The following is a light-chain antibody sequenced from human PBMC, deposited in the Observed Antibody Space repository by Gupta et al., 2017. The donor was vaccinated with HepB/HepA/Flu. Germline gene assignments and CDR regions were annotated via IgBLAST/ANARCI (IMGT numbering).Light chain of an antibody. Sequence: DIVMTQSPDSLAVSLGERATINCKSSQSLLFRSNNKNYLAWYQQKPGQPPKLLIYWASTRASGVPDRFIGSGYGTDFTLTISSRQAEDVAVYHCQQFENNAIYTFGQGTKLEIK. CDR2: WAS. CDR3: QQFENNAIYT. V-gene: IGKV4-1*01. CDR1: QSLLFRSNNKNY. J-gene: IGKJ2*01.